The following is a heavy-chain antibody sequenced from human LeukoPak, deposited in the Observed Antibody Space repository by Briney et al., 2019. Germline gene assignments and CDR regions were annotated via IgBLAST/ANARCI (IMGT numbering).Heavy chain of an antibody. CDR1: GFTFSRNV. J-gene: IGHJ4*02. D-gene: IGHD2-15*01. Sequence: QLGGSLRLSCGASGFTFSRNVIHWVRQAPGKGLEWVAFIRQDGRDKKYADSVKGRFIISRDNSKNTLYPQMNSLRAEDTAVYYCAKDRSDTWSFDYWGQGTLVTVSS. CDR2: IRQDGRDK. CDR3: AKDRSDTWSFDY. V-gene: IGHV3-30*02.